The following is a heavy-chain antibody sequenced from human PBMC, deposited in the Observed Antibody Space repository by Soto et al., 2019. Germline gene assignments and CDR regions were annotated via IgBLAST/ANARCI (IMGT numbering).Heavy chain of an antibody. CDR1: GFIFSNYV. CDR3: AKRPRALLTFDY. Sequence: EVQLVDSGGGLVQPGGSLRLSCAASGFIFSNYVMSWVRQAPGKGLEWVSSISDSGGTSYYADSVKGRFTISRDNSKNTLYLQMNSLRAGDTAIYYCAKRPRALLTFDYWGQGTLVTVSS. D-gene: IGHD1-26*01. V-gene: IGHV3-23*04. CDR2: ISDSGGTS. J-gene: IGHJ4*02.